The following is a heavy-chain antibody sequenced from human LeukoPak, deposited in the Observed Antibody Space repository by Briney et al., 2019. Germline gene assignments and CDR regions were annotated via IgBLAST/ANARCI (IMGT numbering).Heavy chain of an antibody. CDR2: IYHSGST. CDR1: GYSISSGYY. Sequence: PSETLSLTCTVSGYSISSGYYWGWIRQPPGKGLEWIGSIYHSGSTYYNPSLKSRVTISVDTSKNQFSLKLSSVTAADTAVYYCARIPTVTTETPYYYYYMDVWGKGTTVTVSS. CDR3: ARIPTVTTETPYYYYYMDV. V-gene: IGHV4-38-2*02. D-gene: IGHD4-11*01. J-gene: IGHJ6*03.